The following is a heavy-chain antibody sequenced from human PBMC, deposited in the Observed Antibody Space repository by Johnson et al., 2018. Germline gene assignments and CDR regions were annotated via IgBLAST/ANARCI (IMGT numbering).Heavy chain of an antibody. D-gene: IGHD3-10*01. CDR1: GFTVSGDY. Sequence: VQLVESGGGLVQPGGSLRLSCAASGFTVSGDYMNWVRQAPGKGLEWVSVIYSEGSTNYAASVKGRFPIARDISKNTLYLQMNSPRAEDTAVYFCARTSRGAFDIWGQGTMVSVSS. CDR2: IYSEGST. V-gene: IGHV3-66*02. J-gene: IGHJ3*02. CDR3: ARTSRGAFDI.